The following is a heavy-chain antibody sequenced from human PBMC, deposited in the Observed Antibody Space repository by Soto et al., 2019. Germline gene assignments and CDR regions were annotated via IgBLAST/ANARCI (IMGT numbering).Heavy chain of an antibody. CDR1: GLPVSSNF. Sequence: EVQLVESGGGLIQPGGSLKLSCAASGLPVSSNFMAWVRQAPGKGLECVSLIYRTGNTFYADSVTGRFTISRDNFKNTLYLEMNSLRAEDTAVYYCARDRRIDNGYYDYYYGMDVWGQGTTVTVSS. D-gene: IGHD2-8*01. J-gene: IGHJ6*02. CDR3: ARDRRIDNGYYDYYYGMDV. CDR2: IYRTGNT. V-gene: IGHV3-53*01.